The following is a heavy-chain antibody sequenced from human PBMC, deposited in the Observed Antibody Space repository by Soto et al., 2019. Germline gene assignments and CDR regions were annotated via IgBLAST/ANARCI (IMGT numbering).Heavy chain of an antibody. V-gene: IGHV3-33*01. D-gene: IGHD3-10*01. CDR1: GFTFSSYG. J-gene: IGHJ6*02. CDR3: PRDLAGYSYGMDV. CDR2: IWYDGSNK. Sequence: PGGSLRLSCAASGFTFSSYGMHWVRQAPGKGLEWVAVIWYDGSNKYYADSVKGRFTISRDNSKNTLYLQMNSLRAEDTAVYYCPRDLAGYSYGMDVWGQGTRVTVSS.